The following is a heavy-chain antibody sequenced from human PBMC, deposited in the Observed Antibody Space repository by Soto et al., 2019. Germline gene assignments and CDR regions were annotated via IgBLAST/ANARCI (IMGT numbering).Heavy chain of an antibody. J-gene: IGHJ6*02. V-gene: IGHV1-18*01. CDR3: ASEGYYYGSGSYSPPRFYGIGV. D-gene: IGHD3-10*01. CDR2: ISAYNDNT. CDR1: GYTFTSYG. Sequence: QIQLVQSGPEVRKPGASVKVSCKASGYTFTSYGISWVRQAPGQGLEWLGWISAYNDNTNYAQKLHGRVTLTTDTSSCTAYIELRNLRSDDTALYFCASEGYYYGSGSYSPPRFYGIGVWGQGTTVTVS.